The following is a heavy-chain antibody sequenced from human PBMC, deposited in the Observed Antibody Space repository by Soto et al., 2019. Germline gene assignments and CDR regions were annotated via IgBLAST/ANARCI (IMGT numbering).Heavy chain of an antibody. D-gene: IGHD3-22*01. CDR3: AKDPTMIVVAYFDY. Sequence: QVQLVESGGGVVQPGRSLRLSCAASGFTFSSYGMHWVRQAPGKGLEWVAVISYDGSNKYYADSVKGRFTISRDNYKNTLYLQMNSLRAEDTAVYYCAKDPTMIVVAYFDYWGQGTLVTVSS. V-gene: IGHV3-30*18. CDR2: ISYDGSNK. J-gene: IGHJ4*02. CDR1: GFTFSSYG.